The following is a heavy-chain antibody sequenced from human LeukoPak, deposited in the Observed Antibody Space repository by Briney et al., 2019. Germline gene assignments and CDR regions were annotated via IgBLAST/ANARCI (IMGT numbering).Heavy chain of an antibody. CDR3: ARDVALWFGESSYYGMDV. D-gene: IGHD3-10*01. Sequence: GASVKVSCKASGYTFTSYAMNWVRQAPGQGLEWMGWINTNTGNPRYAQGFTGRFVFSLDTSVSTAYLQISSLKAEDTAVYYCARDVALWFGESSYYGMDVWGQGTTVTVSS. CDR1: GYTFTSYA. V-gene: IGHV7-4-1*02. J-gene: IGHJ6*02. CDR2: INTNTGNP.